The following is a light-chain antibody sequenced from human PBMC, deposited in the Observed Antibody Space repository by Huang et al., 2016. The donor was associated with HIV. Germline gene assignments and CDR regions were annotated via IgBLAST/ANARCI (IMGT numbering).Light chain of an antibody. V-gene: IGKV3-15*01. CDR2: DAS. CDR1: ESVSSS. J-gene: IGKJ5*01. Sequence: EIVMTQSPGTLSVSPGERVTLSCSANESVSSSLAWYQQVSGQAPRLLIYDASTRATGIPARFSGSGSGTNFTLTISSLQSEDFAVYYCQQYNDWPPITFGQGTRLDIK. CDR3: QQYNDWPPIT.